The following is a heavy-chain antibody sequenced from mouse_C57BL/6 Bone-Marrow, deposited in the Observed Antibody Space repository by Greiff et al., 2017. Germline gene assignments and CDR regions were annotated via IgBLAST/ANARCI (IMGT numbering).Heavy chain of an antibody. Sequence: VQLHHPFPYLFNPFSSFKLSFKSSVYTFTIYWIHWVKQRPGQGLEWIGNINPINGGTNYTEKFKSQATLTRDKSSSTAYMQLSSLTSEDSAVYYCASYGRGYWGQGTTLTVSA. J-gene: IGHJ2*01. CDR2: INPINGGT. D-gene: IGHD1-1*01. CDR1: VYTFTIYW. CDR3: ASYGRGY. V-gene: IGHV1-53*01.